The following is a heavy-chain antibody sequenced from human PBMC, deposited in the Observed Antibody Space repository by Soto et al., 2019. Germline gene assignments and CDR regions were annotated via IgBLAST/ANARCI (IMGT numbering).Heavy chain of an antibody. CDR2: INPNSGGT. D-gene: IGHD1-1*01. J-gene: IGHJ4*02. V-gene: IGHV1-2*02. Sequence: ASVKVSCKASGYTFSDYYIHWVRQAPGQGLEWMGWINPNSGGTKYAPKFRGGVTMTRDTSITTAYMELSRLRSGDTAVYYCAREPATAKPEGVDFWGQGTLVTVSS. CDR1: GYTFSDYY. CDR3: AREPATAKPEGVDF.